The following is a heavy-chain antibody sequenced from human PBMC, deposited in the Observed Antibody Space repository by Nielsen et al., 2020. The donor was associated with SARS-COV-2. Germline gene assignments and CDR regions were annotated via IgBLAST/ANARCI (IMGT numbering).Heavy chain of an antibody. Sequence: SETLSLTCTVSGGSISSYYWSWIRQPPGKGLEWIGEINHSGSTNYNPSLKSRVTISVDTSKNQFSLKLSSVTAADTAVYYCAREGRTVTTFDPWGQGTLVTVSS. V-gene: IGHV4-34*01. CDR1: GGSISSYY. D-gene: IGHD4-17*01. CDR2: INHSGST. J-gene: IGHJ5*02. CDR3: AREGRTVTTFDP.